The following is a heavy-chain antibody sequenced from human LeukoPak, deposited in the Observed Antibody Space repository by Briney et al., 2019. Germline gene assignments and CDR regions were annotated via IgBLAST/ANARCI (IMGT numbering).Heavy chain of an antibody. CDR3: TTGPLWSGYYTGVNY. Sequence: GGSLRLSCAASGFTFSNAWMSWVRQAPGKGLEWVGRIKSKTDGGTTDYAAPVKGRFTISRDDSKNTLYLQMNSLKTEDTAVYCCTTGPLWSGYYTGVNYWGQGTLVTVSS. CDR2: IKSKTDGGTT. CDR1: GFTFSNAW. V-gene: IGHV3-15*01. J-gene: IGHJ4*02. D-gene: IGHD3-3*01.